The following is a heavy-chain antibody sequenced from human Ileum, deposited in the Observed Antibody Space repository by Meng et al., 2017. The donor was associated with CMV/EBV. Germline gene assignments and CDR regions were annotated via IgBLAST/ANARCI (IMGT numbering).Heavy chain of an antibody. J-gene: IGHJ4*01. D-gene: IGHD3-9*01. Sequence: AVFSVSKLWMNWVRQGTGKGLQWSGRGKRERDGGTKHYTEYVKDRITRSRDDSKETVYLHMSSLKTEDTAVYSGVVTANTGYVSEKWGRGTLVTVSS. V-gene: IGHV3-15*01. CDR1: VFSVSKLW. CDR3: VVTANTGYVSEK. CDR2: GKRERDGGTK.